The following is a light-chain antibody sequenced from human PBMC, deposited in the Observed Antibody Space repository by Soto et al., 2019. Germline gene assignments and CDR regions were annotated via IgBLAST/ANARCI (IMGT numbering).Light chain of an antibody. V-gene: IGKV3-20*01. Sequence: EIGLTQSPATLSLSQGERATLSCRASQSISSYLAWYQQKLGQAPRLLIYGASSGATGIPDRFSGSGSGTDFTLTISRLEPEDFAVYYCPQFSSYPLTFGGGTKVDIK. CDR1: QSISSY. CDR2: GAS. CDR3: PQFSSYPLT. J-gene: IGKJ4*01.